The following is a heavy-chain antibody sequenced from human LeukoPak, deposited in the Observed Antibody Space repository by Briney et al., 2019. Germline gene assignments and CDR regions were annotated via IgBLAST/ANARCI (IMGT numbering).Heavy chain of an antibody. D-gene: IGHD3-16*01. CDR3: ARTTVGGEVGY. J-gene: IGHJ4*02. CDR1: GGSISSGGYY. CDR2: IYYSGST. Sequence: PSETLSLTCTVSGGSISSGGYYWSWIRQHPGKGLEWIGYIYYSGSTYYNPSLKSRVTISVDTSKNQFSLKLTSVTAADTAVYFCARTTVGGEVGYWGQGILVTVSS. V-gene: IGHV4-31*03.